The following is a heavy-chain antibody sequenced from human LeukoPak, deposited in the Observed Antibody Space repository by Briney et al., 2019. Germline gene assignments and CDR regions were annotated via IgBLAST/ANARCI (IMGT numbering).Heavy chain of an antibody. CDR3: AKAASTYYFDS. D-gene: IGHD6-6*01. CDR2: IYYSGST. CDR1: GGSISSGGSY. J-gene: IGHJ4*02. Sequence: SETLSLTFTVSGGSISSGGSYWSWIRQHPGKGLEWIGYIYYSGSTYYNPFLKSRVTISVDTSKNQFSLKLSSVTAADTAFYYCAKAASTYYFDSWGQGTLVTVSS. V-gene: IGHV4-31*03.